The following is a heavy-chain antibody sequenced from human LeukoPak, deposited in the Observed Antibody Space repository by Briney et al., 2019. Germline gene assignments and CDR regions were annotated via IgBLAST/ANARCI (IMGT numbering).Heavy chain of an antibody. V-gene: IGHV1-69*13. J-gene: IGHJ3*01. D-gene: IGHD2-2*01. CDR1: GGTFSNFA. Sequence: GASVKVSGKASGGTFSNFAINWVRQAPGQGLEWMGGIIPMFGTTNYAQKFQGRVTITADESTSTVYMELNSLKLEDTAMFYCARDPPRGIVPAASNVVFDFWGQGTKVTVSS. CDR2: IIPMFGTT. CDR3: ARDPPRGIVPAASNVVFDF.